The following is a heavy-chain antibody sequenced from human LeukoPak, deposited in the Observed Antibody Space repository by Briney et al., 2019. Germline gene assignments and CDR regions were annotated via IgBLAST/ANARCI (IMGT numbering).Heavy chain of an antibody. J-gene: IGHJ4*02. D-gene: IGHD3-9*01. CDR2: IYDSGST. V-gene: IGHV4-39*01. CDR1: GVSIRSSYYY. CDR3: ARSDTGSYNVDY. Sequence: SETLSLTCTVSGVSIRSSYYYWGWIRQPPGKGLEWIGSIYDSGSTYYNPSLKSRVTISVDTSKNQFSLKLNSVTAADTAVYYCARSDTGSYNVDYWGQGTLVTVSS.